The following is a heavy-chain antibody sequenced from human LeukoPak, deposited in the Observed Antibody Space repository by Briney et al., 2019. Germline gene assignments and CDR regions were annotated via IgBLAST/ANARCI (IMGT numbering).Heavy chain of an antibody. CDR2: ISAYSGNT. J-gene: IGHJ4*02. Sequence: ASVKVSCKASGYTFSAYGISWVRQAPGQGLEWMGYISAYSGNTNYAQRLQGRVTMTTDTSTSTAYMELRSLRSDDTAVYYCARDGLHNWNDLYFDYWGQGTPVTVSS. CDR3: ARDGLHNWNDLYFDY. V-gene: IGHV1-18*01. D-gene: IGHD1-20*01. CDR1: GYTFSAYG.